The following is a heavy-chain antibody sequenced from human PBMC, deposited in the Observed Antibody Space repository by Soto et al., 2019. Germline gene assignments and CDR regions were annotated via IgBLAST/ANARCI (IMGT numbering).Heavy chain of an antibody. V-gene: IGHV4-59*01. J-gene: IGHJ4*02. Sequence: QSLTCSVSGGSISGSYWSWIRQSPGKGLEWLGYVYYTGSTNYSPSLRSRVSISVDTSKNEFSLRLSSVTAADTAVYFCARSVAVPGAHIDYWGQGTQVTVSS. CDR3: ARSVAVPGAHIDY. CDR2: VYYTGST. D-gene: IGHD6-19*01. CDR1: GGSISGSY.